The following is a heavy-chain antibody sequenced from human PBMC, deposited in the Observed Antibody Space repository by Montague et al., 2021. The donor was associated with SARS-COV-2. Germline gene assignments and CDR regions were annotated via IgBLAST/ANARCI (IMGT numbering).Heavy chain of an antibody. J-gene: IGHJ4*02. CDR1: GASSSNYY. CDR2: SNHSGYT. CDR3: ASAPSYSFGFWAY. V-gene: IGHV4-34*01. Sequence: SETLSLTCAVYGASSSNYYWSWIRQSPGTGLEWVGESNHSGYTDYKPSLASRRTISLYSAKKQFSLKMTSVTAADTAIYYCASAPSYSFGFWAYWGQGTLVSVSS. D-gene: IGHD3-16*02.